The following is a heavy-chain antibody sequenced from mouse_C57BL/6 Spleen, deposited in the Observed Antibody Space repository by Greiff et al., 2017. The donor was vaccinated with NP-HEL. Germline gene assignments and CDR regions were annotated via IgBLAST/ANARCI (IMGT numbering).Heavy chain of an antibody. V-gene: IGHV7-3*01. J-gene: IGHJ1*03. CDR3: ARSRGYDDWYCDV. CDR2: IRNKANGYTT. CDR1: GFTFTDYY. D-gene: IGHD2-2*01. Sequence: VMLVESGGGLVQPGGSLSLSCAASGFTFTDYYMSWVRQPPGKALEWLGFIRNKANGYTTEYSASVKGRFTISRDNSQSILYLQMNALRAEDSATYYCARSRGYDDWYCDVWGTGTTVTVSS.